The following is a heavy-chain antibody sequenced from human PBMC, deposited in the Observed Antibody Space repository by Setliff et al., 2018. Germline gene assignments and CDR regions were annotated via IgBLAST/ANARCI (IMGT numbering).Heavy chain of an antibody. CDR2: IYYSGSI. Sequence: SETLSLTCTVSGGSISSSSYYWGWIRQPPGKGLEWIGSIYYSGSIYYNPSLKSRVTISVDTSKNQFSLKLSSVTAADTAVYYCARRETYYNFWSGYFDYWGQGTLVTVSS. D-gene: IGHD3-3*01. CDR3: ARRETYYNFWSGYFDY. J-gene: IGHJ4*02. CDR1: GGSISSSSYY. V-gene: IGHV4-39*07.